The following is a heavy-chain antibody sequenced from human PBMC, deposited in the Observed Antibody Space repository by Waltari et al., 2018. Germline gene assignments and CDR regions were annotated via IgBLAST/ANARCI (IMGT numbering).Heavy chain of an antibody. V-gene: IGHV1-3*01. CDR1: GYTFTSYA. D-gene: IGHD3-3*01. J-gene: IGHJ6*02. CDR2: INAGNGNT. Sequence: QVQLVQSGAEVKKPGASVKVSCKASGYTFTSYAMHWVRQAPGQRLEWMGWINAGNGNTKYSQKFQGRVTITRDTSASTAYMELSSLRSEDTAVYYCARVQDGITIFGVVEYYYYGMDVWGQGTTVTVSS. CDR3: ARVQDGITIFGVVEYYYYGMDV.